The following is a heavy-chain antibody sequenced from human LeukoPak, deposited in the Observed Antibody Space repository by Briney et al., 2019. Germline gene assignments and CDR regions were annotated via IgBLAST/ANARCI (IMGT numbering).Heavy chain of an antibody. CDR3: ARGDYYDPTNIDY. Sequence: GASVKVSCKASGGTFSSYAISWVRQAPGQGLEWMGWINPNSGGTNYAQKFQGRVTMTRDTSISTAYMELSRLRSDDTAVYYCARGDYYDPTNIDYWGQGTLVTVSS. V-gene: IGHV1-2*02. J-gene: IGHJ4*02. D-gene: IGHD3-22*01. CDR2: INPNSGGT. CDR1: GGTFSSYA.